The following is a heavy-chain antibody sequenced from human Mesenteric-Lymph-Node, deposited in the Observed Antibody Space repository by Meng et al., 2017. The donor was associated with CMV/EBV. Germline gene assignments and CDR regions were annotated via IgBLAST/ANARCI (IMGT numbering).Heavy chain of an antibody. D-gene: IGHD4-23*01. Sequence: RSHMYSWGWIRQPPGKGLDWIGRLYNTASTVYNPSLESRVTMSLDTSKNQFSLELSSVTAADTALYYCARNISAVGGPRRGDVFDFWGQGTMVTVSS. J-gene: IGHJ3*01. CDR1: RSHMYS. V-gene: IGHV4-39*01. CDR3: ARNISAVGGPRRGDVFDF. CDR2: LYNTAST.